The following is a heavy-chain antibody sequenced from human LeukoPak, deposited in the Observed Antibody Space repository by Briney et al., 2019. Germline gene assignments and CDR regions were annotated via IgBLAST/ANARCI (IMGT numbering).Heavy chain of an antibody. Sequence: GGSLRLSCAVSGITLSNYGMTWVRQAPGKGLEWVAGISDSGGSTKYADSVKGRFTISRDNPKDTLYLQMNSLRAEDTAVYFCAKRGVVIRVILVGFHKEAYYFESWGQGALVTVSS. D-gene: IGHD3/OR15-3a*01. CDR1: GITLSNYG. J-gene: IGHJ4*02. CDR2: ISDSGGST. CDR3: AKRGVVIRVILVGFHKEAYYFES. V-gene: IGHV3-23*01.